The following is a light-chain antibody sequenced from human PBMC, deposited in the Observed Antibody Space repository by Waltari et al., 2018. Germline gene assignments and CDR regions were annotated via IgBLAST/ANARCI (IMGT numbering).Light chain of an antibody. J-gene: IGKJ3*01. V-gene: IGKV4-1*01. CDR3: QQYYTTPPT. CDR1: PSVLYSSNNKNY. Sequence: DIVMTQSPDSLAVSLGVRATINCKSSPSVLYSSNNKNYLAWYQQKPGQPPKLLIYWASTRESGVPDRFSGSGSGTDFTLTISSLLAEDVALYYCQQYYTTPPTFGPGTKVDIK. CDR2: WAS.